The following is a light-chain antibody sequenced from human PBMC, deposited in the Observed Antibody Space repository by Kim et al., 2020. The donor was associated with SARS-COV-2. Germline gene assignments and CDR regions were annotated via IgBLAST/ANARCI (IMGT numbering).Light chain of an antibody. Sequence: GHAITLARTGTSSDVGRYTLVSWYQQHPGQAPKLLIYEVSKWPSGVSNRFSGSKSGNTASLTISGLQAEDEADYYCCTYAGSSTFVFGGGTKVTVL. CDR3: CTYAGSSTFV. CDR1: SSDVGRYTL. CDR2: EVS. V-gene: IGLV2-23*02. J-gene: IGLJ3*02.